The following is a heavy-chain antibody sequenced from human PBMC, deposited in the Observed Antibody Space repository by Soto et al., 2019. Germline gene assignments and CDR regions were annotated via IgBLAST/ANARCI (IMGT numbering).Heavy chain of an antibody. V-gene: IGHV1-69*13. CDR1: GGAFSGHA. Sequence: SVKVSCKASGGAFSGHAISWLRQAPGQGLEWMGGIIPFVKGTNYAQKFQGRVTITADDSTSTAYMDLYSLRSEDTAVYYCARDVPLNYYDGSFFYYALDVWGQGTTVTVSS. D-gene: IGHD3-16*01. CDR3: ARDVPLNYYDGSFFYYALDV. CDR2: IIPFVKGT. J-gene: IGHJ6*02.